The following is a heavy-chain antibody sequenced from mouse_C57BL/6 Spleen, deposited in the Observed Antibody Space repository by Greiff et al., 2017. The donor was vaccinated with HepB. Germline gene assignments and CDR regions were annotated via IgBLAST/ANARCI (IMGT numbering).Heavy chain of an antibody. V-gene: IGHV1-52*01. CDR1: GYTFTSYW. D-gene: IGHD4-1*01. J-gene: IGHJ4*01. CDR2: IDPSDSET. CDR3: AINWYYYAMDY. Sequence: VQLQQPGAELVRPGSSVKLSCKASGYTFTSYWMHWVKQRPIQGLEWIGNIDPSDSETHYNQKFKDKATLTVDKSSSTAYMQLSSLTSEDSAVYCCAINWYYYAMDYWGQGTSVTVSS.